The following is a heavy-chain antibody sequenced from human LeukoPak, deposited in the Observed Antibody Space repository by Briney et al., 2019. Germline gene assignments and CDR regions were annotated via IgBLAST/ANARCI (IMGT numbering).Heavy chain of an antibody. Sequence: GESLKISCKGSGYSFTSYWIGWVRQMPGKGLEWMGIIYPDDSDTRYSPSFQGQVTISADKSISTAYLQWSSLKASDTAMYYCARHKDQLLSNWFDPRGQGTLVTVSS. CDR2: IYPDDSDT. CDR1: GYSFTSYW. J-gene: IGHJ5*02. V-gene: IGHV5-51*01. CDR3: ARHKDQLLSNWFDP. D-gene: IGHD2-2*01.